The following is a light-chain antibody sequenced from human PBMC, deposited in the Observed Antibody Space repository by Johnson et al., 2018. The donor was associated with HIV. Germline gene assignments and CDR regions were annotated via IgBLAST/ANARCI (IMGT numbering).Light chain of an antibody. CDR1: SSNIGTNY. J-gene: IGLJ1*01. V-gene: IGLV1-51*02. Sequence: QSVLTQAPSVSAAPGQKVTISCSGSSSNIGTNYVSWYQQFPGTAPKLLIYENNKRPSGIPDRFSGSKSGTSATLGITGLQTGDEADYYCGKWDSSLRAGFFGTGTKVTVL. CDR2: ENN. CDR3: GKWDSSLRAGF.